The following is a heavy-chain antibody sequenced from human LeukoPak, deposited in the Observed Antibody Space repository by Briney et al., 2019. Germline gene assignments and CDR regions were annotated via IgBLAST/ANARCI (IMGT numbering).Heavy chain of an antibody. CDR1: GFTFSSYA. CDR2: ISYDGSNK. D-gene: IGHD3-22*01. CDR3: ARSVYDSGGYYRVLDY. Sequence: PGRSLRLSCAASGFTFSSYAMHWVRQAPGKGLEWVAVISYDGSNKYYADSVKGRFTISRDNAKNTLYLQMNSLRAEDTAVYYCARSVYDSGGYYRVLDYWGQGTLVTVSS. J-gene: IGHJ4*02. V-gene: IGHV3-30-3*01.